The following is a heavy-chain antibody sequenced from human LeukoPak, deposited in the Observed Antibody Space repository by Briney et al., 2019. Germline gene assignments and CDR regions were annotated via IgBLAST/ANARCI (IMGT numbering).Heavy chain of an antibody. Sequence: SGPTLVNPTQTLTLTCTFSGFSLSTSGVGVGWIRQPPGKALEWLALIYWNDDKRYSPSLKSRLTITKDTSKNQVVLTMTNMDPVDTATYYCAHGRVEVVLRYFDWLSPFDYWGQGTLVTVSS. D-gene: IGHD3-9*01. CDR2: IYWNDDK. CDR1: GFSLSTSGVG. CDR3: AHGRVEVVLRYFDWLSPFDY. J-gene: IGHJ4*02. V-gene: IGHV2-5*01.